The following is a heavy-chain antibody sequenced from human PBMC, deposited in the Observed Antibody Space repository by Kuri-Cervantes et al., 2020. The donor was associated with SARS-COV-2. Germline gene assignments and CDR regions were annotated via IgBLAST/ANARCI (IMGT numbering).Heavy chain of an antibody. V-gene: IGHV4-59*11. CDR1: GGSISSHY. CDR3: AREYWGPGYYYMDV. CDR2: IYYSGST. D-gene: IGHD3-16*01. Sequence: ESLKISCTVSGGSISSHYWSWIRQPPGKGLEWIGYIYYSGSTNYNPSLKSRVTISLDTSKNQFSLKLSSVTAADTAVYYCAREYWGPGYYYMDVWGKGTTVTVSS. J-gene: IGHJ6*03.